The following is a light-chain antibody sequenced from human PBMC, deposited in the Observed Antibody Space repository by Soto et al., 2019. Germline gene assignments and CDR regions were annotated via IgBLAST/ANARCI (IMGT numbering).Light chain of an antibody. CDR2: AAS. Sequence: DIQMTQSPSSLSASVGDRVTITCRASQSIISFLNWYQQKPGKAPNLLIYAASSLQSGVPSRFSGSGSGTDFTLTISSLQPEDFATYYCQQSYSTPRPFGQGTKVAIK. CDR3: QQSYSTPRP. CDR1: QSIISF. J-gene: IGKJ1*01. V-gene: IGKV1-39*01.